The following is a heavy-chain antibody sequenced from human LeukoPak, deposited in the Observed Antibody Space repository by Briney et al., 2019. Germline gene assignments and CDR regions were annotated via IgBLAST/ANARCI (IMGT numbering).Heavy chain of an antibody. CDR1: GGSISSYY. CDR2: ISYSGST. Sequence: SETLSLTCTVSGGSISSYYWSWIRQPPGKGLEWIGYISYSGSTNYNPSLKSRVIISVDTSKNQFSLKVSSVTAADTAVYYCARQGSIGIDYWGQGTLVTVSS. V-gene: IGHV4-59*01. CDR3: ARQGSIGIDY. D-gene: IGHD3-10*01. J-gene: IGHJ4*02.